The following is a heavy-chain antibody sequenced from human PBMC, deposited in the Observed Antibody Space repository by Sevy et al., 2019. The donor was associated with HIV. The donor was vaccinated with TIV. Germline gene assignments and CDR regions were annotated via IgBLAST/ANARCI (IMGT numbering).Heavy chain of an antibody. CDR3: ARDKGESSPSFLGELSH. Sequence: GGSLRLSCAASGFTFSRYAMNWVRQAPGKGLGWVAVISSDGRNKYYADSGKGRFTISRDNSKNTLYLQMNSLRSEDTAMYYCARDKGESSPSFLGELSHWGQGTLVTVSS. CDR1: GFTFSRYA. D-gene: IGHD3-16*02. CDR2: ISSDGRNK. J-gene: IGHJ4*02. V-gene: IGHV3-30*04.